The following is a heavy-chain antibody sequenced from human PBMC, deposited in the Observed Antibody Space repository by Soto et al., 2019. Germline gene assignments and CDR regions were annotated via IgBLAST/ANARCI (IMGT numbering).Heavy chain of an antibody. Sequence: QVQLVQSGAEVKKPGASVKVSCKASGYTFTSYYMHWVRQAPGQGLEWMGIINPSGGSTSYAQKFQGRVTMTRDTSTSTVYVELSSLRSEDTAVYYCATSMVRGVIRDYWGQGTLVTVSS. V-gene: IGHV1-46*01. D-gene: IGHD3-10*01. CDR2: INPSGGST. J-gene: IGHJ4*02. CDR1: GYTFTSYY. CDR3: ATSMVRGVIRDY.